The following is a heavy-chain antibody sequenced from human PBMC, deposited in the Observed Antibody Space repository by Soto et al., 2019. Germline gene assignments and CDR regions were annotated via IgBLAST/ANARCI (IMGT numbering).Heavy chain of an antibody. Sequence: RLSCAASGFTFSSYGMHWVRQAPGKRLEWVAGISYDGSNKYYAESVKGRFTISIDNSKNTLYLQMNSLRAEDTAVYYCAKSSSYDSSGYYFDYWGQGTLFTVSS. CDR3: AKSSSYDSSGYYFDY. CDR2: ISYDGSNK. D-gene: IGHD3-22*01. V-gene: IGHV3-30*18. CDR1: GFTFSSYG. J-gene: IGHJ4*02.